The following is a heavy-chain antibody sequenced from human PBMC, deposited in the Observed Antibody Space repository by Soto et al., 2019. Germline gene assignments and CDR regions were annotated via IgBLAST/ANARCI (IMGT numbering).Heavy chain of an antibody. J-gene: IGHJ4*02. CDR2: LDAEDGET. Sequence: ASVKVSCKVSGYSLSDLSIHWVRQAPGKSLEWMGGLDAEDGETIYAQKLQGRGTMTEDTSTDTAYMELSSLTSEDTAMYYCATLPRTIERTPAAIWSFDSWGQGTLVTVSS. CDR1: GYSLSDLS. D-gene: IGHD2-2*01. V-gene: IGHV1-24*01. CDR3: ATLPRTIERTPAAIWSFDS.